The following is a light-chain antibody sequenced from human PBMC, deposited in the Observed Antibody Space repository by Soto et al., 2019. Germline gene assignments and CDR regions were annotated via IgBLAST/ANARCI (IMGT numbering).Light chain of an antibody. Sequence: EVVLTQAPAPLSLSPGERATLSCRASQSVSSTYLAWYQQQPGQAPRLLIYGASSRATGIPDRFSGSGSGTDCTLTISRLEPEDFAVYYCQQYGTSPTTFGQGTRLEIK. CDR1: QSVSSTY. CDR2: GAS. V-gene: IGKV3-20*01. J-gene: IGKJ5*01. CDR3: QQYGTSPTT.